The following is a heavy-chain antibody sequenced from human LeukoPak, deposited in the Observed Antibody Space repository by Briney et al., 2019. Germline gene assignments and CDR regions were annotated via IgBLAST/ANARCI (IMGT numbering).Heavy chain of an antibody. D-gene: IGHD3-9*01. CDR3: ARGTRARYFDWLRSDY. CDR2: MNPNSGNT. CDR1: GYTFTSYD. Sequence: ASVKVSCKASGYTFTSYDINWVRQATGQGLEWMGWMNPNSGNTGYAQKFQGRVTMTRNTSISTAYMELSSLRSEDTAVYYCARGTRARYFDWLRSDYWGQGTLVTVSS. J-gene: IGHJ4*02. V-gene: IGHV1-8*02.